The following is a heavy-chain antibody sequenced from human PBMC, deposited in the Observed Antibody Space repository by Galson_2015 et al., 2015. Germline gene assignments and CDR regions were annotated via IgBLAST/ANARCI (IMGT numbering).Heavy chain of an antibody. J-gene: IGHJ4*02. CDR2: IYYSGNT. Sequence: PLSLTCIVSGVSIRSGGYYWSWIRQHPGKGLEWIGYIYYSGNTYYNPSLKSQVIISVDTSTNQLSLKLSSVTAADAAVYYCAKMTTVTYFDYWGQGTLVTVSS. CDR1: GVSIRSGGYY. D-gene: IGHD4-11*01. CDR3: AKMTTVTYFDY. V-gene: IGHV4-31*01.